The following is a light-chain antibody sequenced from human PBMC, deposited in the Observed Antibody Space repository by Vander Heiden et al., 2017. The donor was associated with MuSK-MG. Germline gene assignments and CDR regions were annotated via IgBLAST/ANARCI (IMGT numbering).Light chain of an antibody. CDR3: QSYDSSLWV. CDR2: GNS. CDR1: RSNRGAGYD. J-gene: IGLJ2*01. V-gene: IGLV1-40*01. Sequence: HSVLTQPPSLAGAPGQRLTISFTGRRSNRGAGYDVHWYQQLPGTATILLIYGNSNRSSGVPDRFSGSKSGTSASLAITGLQAEDEADYYCQSYDSSLWVFGGGTKLTVL.